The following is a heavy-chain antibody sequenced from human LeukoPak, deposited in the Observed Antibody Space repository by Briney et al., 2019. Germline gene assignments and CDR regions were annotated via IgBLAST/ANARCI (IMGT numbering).Heavy chain of an antibody. CDR3: ARLLPGSSWYPHWFDP. J-gene: IGHJ5*02. CDR1: GGSFSGYY. CDR2: INHSGST. D-gene: IGHD6-13*01. V-gene: IGHV4-34*01. Sequence: SETLSLTCAVYGGSFSGYYWSWIHQPPGKGLEWIGEINHSGSTNYNPSLKSRVTISVDTSKNQFSLKLSSVTAADTAVYYCARLLPGSSWYPHWFDPWGQGTLVTVSS.